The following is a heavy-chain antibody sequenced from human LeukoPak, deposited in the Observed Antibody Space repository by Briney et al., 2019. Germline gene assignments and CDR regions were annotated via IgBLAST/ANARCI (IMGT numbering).Heavy chain of an antibody. CDR1: GGSFSGYY. CDR2: INHSGST. J-gene: IGHJ6*02. CDR3: ARVRYCSGGSCYYYYGMDV. D-gene: IGHD2-15*01. V-gene: IGHV4-34*01. Sequence: SETLSLTCGVYGGSFSGYYWNWIRQPPGKGLEGIGEINHSGSTNYNPSLKSRVTISVDTCKNPFSLNLSSVTAADTAVYYCARVRYCSGGSCYYYYGMDVWGQGTPVTVSS.